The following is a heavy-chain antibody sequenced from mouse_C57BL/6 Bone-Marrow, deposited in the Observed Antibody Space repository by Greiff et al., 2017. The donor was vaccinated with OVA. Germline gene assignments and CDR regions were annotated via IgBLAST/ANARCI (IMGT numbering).Heavy chain of an antibody. Sequence: EVQRVESGGGLVQPKGSLKLSCAASGFSFNTYAMNWVRQAPGKGLEWVARIRSKSNNYATYYADSVKDRFTISRDDSESMLYLQMNNLKTEDTAMYYCVWYHYAMDYWGQGTSVTVSS. CDR1: GFSFNTYA. J-gene: IGHJ4*01. CDR2: IRSKSNNYAT. D-gene: IGHD2-1*01. V-gene: IGHV10-1*01. CDR3: VWYHYAMDY.